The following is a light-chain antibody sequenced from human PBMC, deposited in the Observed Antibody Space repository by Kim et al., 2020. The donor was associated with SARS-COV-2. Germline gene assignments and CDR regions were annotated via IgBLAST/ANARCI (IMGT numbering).Light chain of an antibody. CDR2: GKN. Sequence: ALGQTVRITCQGDSLRSYYASWYQQKPGQAPLLVMYGKNNRPSGIPDRFSGSSSGNTASLTITGAQAEDEADYYCDSRDSSGNHLVFGGGTQLTVL. CDR1: SLRSYY. V-gene: IGLV3-19*01. CDR3: DSRDSSGNHLV. J-gene: IGLJ3*02.